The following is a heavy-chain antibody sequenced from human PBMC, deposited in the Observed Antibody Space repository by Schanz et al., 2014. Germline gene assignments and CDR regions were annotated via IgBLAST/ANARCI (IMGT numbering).Heavy chain of an antibody. CDR1: GFTFRGHA. Sequence: VQLVESGGGVVQPWTSLRLSCAASGFTFRGHAMHWVRQAPGRGLEWVSRTSNDGSFTTFADSVKGRFTISRDNAKNTLYLQMNSLRAEDTAVYYCVRDTDYHFDYWGQGTLVTVSS. D-gene: IGHD4-17*01. CDR2: TSNDGSFT. V-gene: IGHV3-74*01. J-gene: IGHJ4*02. CDR3: VRDTDYHFDY.